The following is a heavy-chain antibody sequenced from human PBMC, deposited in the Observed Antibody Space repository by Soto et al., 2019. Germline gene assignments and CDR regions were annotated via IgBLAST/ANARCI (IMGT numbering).Heavy chain of an antibody. D-gene: IGHD2-2*02. CDR2: IIPIFNST. V-gene: IGHV1-69*06. J-gene: IGHJ4*02. CDR1: GSRFSNYV. Sequence: SVKVSCKVSGSRFSNYVISWVRQAPGHGLEWLGRIIPIFNSTKYAQNFQGRATITADKSTSTASLELSSLRSNDTAVYYCAREGRGKKAGYNGLVSLGYWGQGTLVTVSS. CDR3: AREGRGKKAGYNGLVSLGY.